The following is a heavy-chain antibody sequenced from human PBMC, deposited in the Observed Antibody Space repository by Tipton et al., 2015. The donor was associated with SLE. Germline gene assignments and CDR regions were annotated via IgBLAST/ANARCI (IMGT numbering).Heavy chain of an antibody. CDR1: GGPLSSCY. Sequence: TLSLTCTVPGGPLSSCYWSWIRQPPGKGLEWIGYIYYSGSTNYNPSLKSRVTISVDTSKNQFSLKLSSVTAADTAVYYCARSQQLSYMDVWGKGTTVAVSS. V-gene: IGHV4-59*01. D-gene: IGHD6-13*01. CDR2: IYYSGST. CDR3: ARSQQLSYMDV. J-gene: IGHJ6*03.